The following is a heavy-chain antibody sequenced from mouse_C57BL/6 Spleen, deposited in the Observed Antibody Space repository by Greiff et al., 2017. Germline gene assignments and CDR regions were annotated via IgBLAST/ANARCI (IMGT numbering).Heavy chain of an antibody. J-gene: IGHJ4*01. Sequence: QVQLQQPGAELVKPGASVKLSCKASGYTFTSYWMHWVKQRPGRGLEWIGRIDPTSGGTKYNEKFKSKATLTVDKPSSTAYMQLSSLPAEDSAVXYCAREGAEPRGNAMDYWGQGTSVTVSS. CDR1: GYTFTSYW. CDR3: AREGAEPRGNAMDY. CDR2: IDPTSGGT. V-gene: IGHV1-72*01.